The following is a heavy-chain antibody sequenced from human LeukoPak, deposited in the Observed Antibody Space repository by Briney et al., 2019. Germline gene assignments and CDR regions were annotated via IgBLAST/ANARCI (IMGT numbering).Heavy chain of an antibody. J-gene: IGHJ5*02. V-gene: IGHV1-2*02. Sequence: ASAKVSCKPSGYTLTGRYIHWVRQAPGQGLEWMGWINLNSGDTKYAQKFQGRVTMTRDTSINTAYMELTSLTLDDTALYYCTRDSSAGFDPWGQGTLVTVSS. CDR2: INLNSGDT. CDR1: GYTLTGRY. D-gene: IGHD3-10*01. CDR3: TRDSSAGFDP.